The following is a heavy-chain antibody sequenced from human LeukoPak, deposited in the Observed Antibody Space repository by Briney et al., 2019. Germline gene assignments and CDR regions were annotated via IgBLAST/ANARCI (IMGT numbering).Heavy chain of an antibody. Sequence: PGGSLRLSCAASGFAFSTYAMHWVRQAPGKGLEWVAIISYDGSNQYYADSVKGRFTISRDNSKNTLYLQMNSLRAEDTAVYYCARGRRSDGYGGFDYWGQGTLVTVSS. J-gene: IGHJ4*02. CDR1: GFAFSTYA. D-gene: IGHD1-1*01. CDR2: ISYDGSNQ. V-gene: IGHV3-30*03. CDR3: ARGRRSDGYGGFDY.